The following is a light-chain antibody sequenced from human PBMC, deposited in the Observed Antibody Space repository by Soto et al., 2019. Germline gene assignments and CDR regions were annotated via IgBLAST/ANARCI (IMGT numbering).Light chain of an antibody. CDR2: DAS. V-gene: IGKV1-33*01. J-gene: IGKJ1*01. Sequence: DIQMTQSPSSLSAYVGDSVTITCRASQDISNYLNWYQQKPGKAPKLLIYDASNLETGVPSRFSGSGSGTDFTFTISSLQPEDIATYYCQQYDNLPRTFGQGTKVDI. CDR1: QDISNY. CDR3: QQYDNLPRT.